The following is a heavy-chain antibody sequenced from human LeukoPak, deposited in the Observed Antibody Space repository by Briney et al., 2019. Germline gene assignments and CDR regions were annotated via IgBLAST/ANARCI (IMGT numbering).Heavy chain of an antibody. Sequence: ASVTVSFKTSGGTFSSYAISWVRQAPGQGLEWMGGIIPIFGTANYAQKFQGRVTITADESTSTAYMELSSLRSEDTAVYYCARVSSGSYPNWFDPWGQGTLVTVSS. V-gene: IGHV1-69*13. CDR2: IIPIFGTA. D-gene: IGHD1-26*01. CDR1: GGTFSSYA. CDR3: ARVSSGSYPNWFDP. J-gene: IGHJ5*02.